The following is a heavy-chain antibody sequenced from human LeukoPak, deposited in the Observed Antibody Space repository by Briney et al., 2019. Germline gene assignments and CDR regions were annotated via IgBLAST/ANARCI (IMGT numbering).Heavy chain of an antibody. J-gene: IGHJ5*02. V-gene: IGHV3-30*09. D-gene: IGHD4-17*01. CDR2: ISYDGSNK. CDR3: AREYGYGDWDWFDP. Sequence: GGSLRLSCAASGLTLSSYAMHWVRQAPGKGLEGVAVISYDGSNKYYADSVKSRFAISTDNSKNTLYLKLNSLRAEDTAVYYCAREYGYGDWDWFDPWGQGPLVTVSS. CDR1: GLTLSSYA.